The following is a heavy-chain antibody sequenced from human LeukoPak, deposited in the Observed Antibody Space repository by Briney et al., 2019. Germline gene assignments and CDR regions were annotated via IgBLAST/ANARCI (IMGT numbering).Heavy chain of an antibody. D-gene: IGHD6-13*01. CDR1: GYTFTDYS. Sequence: GSVKVSFKASGYTFTDYSMHWVRQAPGQGLEWMGWINPNSGGTNYAQKFQGRVTMTRDTSISTAYMELSRLRSDDTAVYYCAAGAAATTDYWGQGTLVTVSS. V-gene: IGHV1-2*02. CDR2: INPNSGGT. CDR3: AAGAAATTDY. J-gene: IGHJ4*02.